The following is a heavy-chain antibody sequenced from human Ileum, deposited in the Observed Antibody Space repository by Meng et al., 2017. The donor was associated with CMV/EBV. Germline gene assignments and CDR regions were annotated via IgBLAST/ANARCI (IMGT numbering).Heavy chain of an antibody. J-gene: IGHJ2*01. CDR2: IKSKADGGTT. CDR3: ITAFAVVPLNFWYFDL. Sequence: TLPTAWINWVRQAPGKGLEWVGRIKSKADGGTTDYIAPVRGRFFISRDDSKNRLHLQMNSLKTEDTGVYYCITAFAVVPLNFWYFDLWGRGTLVTVSS. V-gene: IGHV3-15*01. CDR1: TLPTAW. D-gene: IGHD2-15*01.